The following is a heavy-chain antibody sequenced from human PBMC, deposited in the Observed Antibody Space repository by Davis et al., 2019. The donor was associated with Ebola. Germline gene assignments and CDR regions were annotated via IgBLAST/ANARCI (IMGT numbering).Heavy chain of an antibody. J-gene: IGHJ5*02. CDR1: GGSISSGGYS. V-gene: IGHV4-30-2*01. D-gene: IGHD4-17*01. CDR2: LYHSGST. Sequence: MPSETLSLTCAVSGGSISSGGYSWSWIRQPPGKGLEWIGYLYHSGSTYYHPSLKSRVTISVDRSKNQFSLKLSSVTAADTAVYYCARVPTTVTTGWFDPWGQGTLVTVSS. CDR3: ARVPTTVTTGWFDP.